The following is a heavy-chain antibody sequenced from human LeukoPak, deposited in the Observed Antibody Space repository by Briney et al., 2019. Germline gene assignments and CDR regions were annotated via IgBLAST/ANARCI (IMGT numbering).Heavy chain of an antibody. D-gene: IGHD3-10*01. J-gene: IGHJ3*02. CDR1: GFSVSSNY. V-gene: IGHV3-53*01. CDR3: ARVRGESRGNGFDI. CDR2: IYSDGRT. Sequence: GGSLRLSCAASGFSVSSNYMSWVRQAPGKGPEWVLVIYSDGRTFYTDSVKGRFTISRDISKNTLDLQMNSLRVEDTALYYCARVRGESRGNGFDIWGQGTMVTVSS.